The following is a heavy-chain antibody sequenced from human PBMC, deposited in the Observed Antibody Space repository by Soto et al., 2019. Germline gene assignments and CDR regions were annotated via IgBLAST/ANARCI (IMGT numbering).Heavy chain of an antibody. CDR3: ARSNYYDSSGYYYWVALDI. CDR2: IDTSGGVT. V-gene: IGHV3-23*01. D-gene: IGHD3-22*01. Sequence: PGGSLRLSCTASGFTFSSFFMNWVRQAPGKGPEWVSGIDTSGGVTKYADSVKGRFTISRDNSKNTLYLQMNSLRAEDTAVYYCARSNYYDSSGYYYWVALDIWGQGTMVTVSS. J-gene: IGHJ3*02. CDR1: GFTFSSFF.